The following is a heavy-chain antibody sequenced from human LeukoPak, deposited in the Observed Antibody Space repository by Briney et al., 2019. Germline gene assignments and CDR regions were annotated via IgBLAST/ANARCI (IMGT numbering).Heavy chain of an antibody. J-gene: IGHJ4*02. CDR3: AKGYLPIKGGFDY. CDR2: ISGSGGST. D-gene: IGHD3-9*01. CDR1: GFTFSIYA. V-gene: IGHV3-23*01. Sequence: PGGSLRLSCAAYGFTFSIYAMSWVRQAPGKGLEWVSAISGSGGSTYYADSVKGRFTISRDNSKNTLYLQMNSLRAEDTAVYYCAKGYLPIKGGFDYWGQGILVTVSS.